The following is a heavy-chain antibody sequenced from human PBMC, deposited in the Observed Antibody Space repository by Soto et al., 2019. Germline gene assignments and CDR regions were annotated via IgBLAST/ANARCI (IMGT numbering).Heavy chain of an antibody. V-gene: IGHV1-2*02. D-gene: IGHD6-19*01. CDR3: ARGAGVGIAVAGKGEDYFDY. CDR2: INPNSGGT. Sequence: QVQLVQSGAEVKKPGASVKVSCKASVYTFTGYYMHWVRQAPGQGLEWMGWINPNSGGTNYAQKVQGRVTMTRDTYSSTAYMELSRLRSDDTAVYYCARGAGVGIAVAGKGEDYFDYWGQGTLVTVSS. CDR1: VYTFTGYY. J-gene: IGHJ4*02.